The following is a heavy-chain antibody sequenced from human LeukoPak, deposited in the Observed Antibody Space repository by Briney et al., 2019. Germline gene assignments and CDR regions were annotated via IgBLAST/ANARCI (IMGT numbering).Heavy chain of an antibody. CDR3: ARQGGWASPLWY. J-gene: IGHJ4*02. CDR1: GGSISSYY. D-gene: IGHD6-19*01. Sequence: SETLSLTCTVSGGSISSYYWSWIRQPPGKGLEWIGYIYYSGSTNYNPSLKSRVTISVDTSKNQFSLKLSSVPAADTAVYYCARQGGWASPLWYWGQGTLVTVSS. CDR2: IYYSGST. V-gene: IGHV4-59*08.